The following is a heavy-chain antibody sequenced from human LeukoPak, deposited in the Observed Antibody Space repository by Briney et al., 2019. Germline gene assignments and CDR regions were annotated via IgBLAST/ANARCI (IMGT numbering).Heavy chain of an antibody. D-gene: IGHD3-9*01. CDR2: IVVGSGNT. J-gene: IGHJ6*02. CDR1: GFTFTSSA. Sequence: GTSVKVSCKASGFTFTSSAVQWVRQARGQRLEWIGWIVVGSGNTNYAQKFQERVTITRDVSTSTAYMELSSLRSEDTAVYYCATTYYDILTGYYAYYYYGMDVWGQGTTVTVSS. CDR3: ATTYYDILTGYYAYYYYGMDV. V-gene: IGHV1-58*01.